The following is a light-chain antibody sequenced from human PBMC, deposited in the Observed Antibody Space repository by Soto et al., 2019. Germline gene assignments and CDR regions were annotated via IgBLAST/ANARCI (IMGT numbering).Light chain of an antibody. CDR3: SSYTRSSALVV. Sequence: QSALTQPASVSGSPGQSITISCTGTSSDVGGYNYVSWYQQHPGKAPKLMIYDVSNRPSGVCNRFSGSKSGNTASLTISGLQAEDEADYYCSSYTRSSALVVFGTGTKVTVL. V-gene: IGLV2-14*01. CDR1: SSDVGGYNY. J-gene: IGLJ1*01. CDR2: DVS.